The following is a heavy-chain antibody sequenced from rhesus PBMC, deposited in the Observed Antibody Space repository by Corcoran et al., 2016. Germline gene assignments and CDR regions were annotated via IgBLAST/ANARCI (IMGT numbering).Heavy chain of an antibody. CDR1: GGSISGYYP. CDR2: IFGGSVRT. CDR3: ARDGEDIGY. Sequence: QVQLQESGPGVVKPSETLSLTCAVSGGSISGYYPWSWIRQPPGKGLEWIGYIFGGSVRTSYNPSLKILVIISIDPSKNQFSLSVSSVTAADTAVYYCARDGEDIGYWCQGVLVTVSS. V-gene: IGHV4-106*01. D-gene: IGHD7-45*01. J-gene: IGHJ4*01.